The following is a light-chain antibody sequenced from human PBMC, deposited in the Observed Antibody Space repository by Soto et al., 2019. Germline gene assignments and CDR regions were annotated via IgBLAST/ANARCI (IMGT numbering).Light chain of an antibody. J-gene: IGKJ5*01. Sequence: EIVMTQSPATLSVSPGERATLSCRASQRVSSNLAWYQQKPGQAPRLLIYGASPRATGIPARFSGSGSGTEFTLTISSLQSEDFAVYYCQQYNNWPLYFGQGTRLEIK. V-gene: IGKV3-15*01. CDR1: QRVSSN. CDR2: GAS. CDR3: QQYNNWPLY.